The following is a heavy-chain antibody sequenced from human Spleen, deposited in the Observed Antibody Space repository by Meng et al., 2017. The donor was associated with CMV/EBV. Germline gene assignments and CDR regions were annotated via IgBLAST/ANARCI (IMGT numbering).Heavy chain of an antibody. V-gene: IGHV3-43*01. J-gene: IGHJ4*02. Sequence: GGSLRLSCVASGFSFDDYAMHWVRQAPGKGLEWVSLITWDGTSIYYADSMKGRFTISRDNSKKSLYLQMKSLRSEDTALYYCAKGGSGYDYTYFDHWGQGTLVTVSS. CDR3: AKGGSGYDYTYFDH. D-gene: IGHD5-12*01. CDR2: ITWDGTSI. CDR1: GFSFDDYA.